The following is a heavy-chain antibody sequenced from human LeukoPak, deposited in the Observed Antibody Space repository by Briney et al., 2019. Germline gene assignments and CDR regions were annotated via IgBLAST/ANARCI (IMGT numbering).Heavy chain of an antibody. Sequence: ASVKVSCKASGYTFTSFDIHWVRQATGQGLEWLGWMNPNSGNTGYAQKFQGRVTMTRNTSISTAYMELSSLRSEDTAIYYCARGLRDSSGKEYFDYWGQGALSPSPQ. CDR3: ARGLRDSSGKEYFDY. V-gene: IGHV1-8*01. CDR1: GYTFTSFD. CDR2: MNPNSGNT. J-gene: IGHJ4*02. D-gene: IGHD3-22*01.